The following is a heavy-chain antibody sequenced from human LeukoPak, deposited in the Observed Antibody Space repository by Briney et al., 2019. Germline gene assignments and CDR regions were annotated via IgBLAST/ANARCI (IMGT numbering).Heavy chain of an antibody. Sequence: GGSLRLSCAASGFTFSSYAMSWVRQAPGKGLVWVSRINSDGSSTTYADSVKGRFTISRDNAKNTLYLQMNSLRAEDTAVYYCARGVGDFWSAYYGLDYWGQGTLVTVSS. V-gene: IGHV3-74*01. J-gene: IGHJ4*02. CDR1: GFTFSSYA. D-gene: IGHD3-3*01. CDR3: ARGVGDFWSAYYGLDY. CDR2: INSDGSST.